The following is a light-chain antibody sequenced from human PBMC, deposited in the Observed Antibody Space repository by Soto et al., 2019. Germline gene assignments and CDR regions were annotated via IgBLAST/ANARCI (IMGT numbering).Light chain of an antibody. Sequence: SPNSLAVSLGERATINCKSSQRVLYSSNDKNYLAWYQQKPGQPPKLLIYWASTRASGIPDRFSGSGSGTDFTLTISSLQAEDVAVYYCQQYSSSPWTFGQGTKVDIK. CDR2: WAS. CDR1: QRVLYSSNDKNY. J-gene: IGKJ1*01. CDR3: QQYSSSPWT. V-gene: IGKV4-1*01.